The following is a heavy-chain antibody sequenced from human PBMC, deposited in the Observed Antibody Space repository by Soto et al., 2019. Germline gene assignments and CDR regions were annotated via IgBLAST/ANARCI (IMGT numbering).Heavy chain of an antibody. Sequence: QVQLQESGPGLVKPSGTLSLHCTVSGCSTSTYYWRWIRQPPGKELAWIGYIYYGGSANYNPSLKSLVTISGDTSKKQVPLKLSSVTAADTAVYYCARGGHCTNGVCSALDYWCQGTLVTVSS. J-gene: IGHJ4*02. CDR2: IYYGGSA. CDR1: GCSTSTYY. CDR3: ARGGHCTNGVCSALDY. D-gene: IGHD2-8*01. V-gene: IGHV4-59*12.